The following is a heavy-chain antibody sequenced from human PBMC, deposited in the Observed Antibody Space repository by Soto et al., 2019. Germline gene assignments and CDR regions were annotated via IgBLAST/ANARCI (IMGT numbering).Heavy chain of an antibody. CDR1: GGTFSSYA. D-gene: IGHD1-7*01. Sequence: QVQLVQSGAEVKKPGSSVKVSCKASGGTFSSYAISWVRQAPGQGLELMGGIIPIFGTANYAQKFQGRVTITADESTSTAYMELSSLRSEDTAVYYCARDATELELGLRWFDPCGQGTLVTVSS. V-gene: IGHV1-69*01. J-gene: IGHJ5*02. CDR3: ARDATELELGLRWFDP. CDR2: IIPIFGTA.